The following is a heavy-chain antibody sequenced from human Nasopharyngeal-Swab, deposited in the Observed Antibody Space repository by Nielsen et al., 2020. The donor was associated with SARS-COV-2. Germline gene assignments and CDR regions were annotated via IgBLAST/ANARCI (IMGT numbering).Heavy chain of an antibody. D-gene: IGHD2-2*01. CDR2: SHYSGST. V-gene: IGHV4-31*03. CDR3: ARIYCSTTSCSNFDY. Sequence: SETLSLTCSVSGAFISSVGYYWSWIRQHPGKGLEWIGSSHYSGSTYYNPSLKSRVTISVDTSKNQFSLELSSVTAADTAVYYCARIYCSTTSCSNFDYWGQGTLVTVSS. CDR1: GAFISSVGYY. J-gene: IGHJ4*02.